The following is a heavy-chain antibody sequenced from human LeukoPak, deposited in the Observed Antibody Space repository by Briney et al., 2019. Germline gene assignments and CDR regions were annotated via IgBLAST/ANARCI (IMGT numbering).Heavy chain of an antibody. CDR1: GNTFTGYY. J-gene: IGHJ4*02. V-gene: IGHV1-2*06. D-gene: IGHD5-24*01. Sequence: ASVKVSCKASGNTFTGYYMHWVRQAPGQGLEWMGRINPNSGGTNYAQKFQGRVTLIRDTSISTAYMELSSLRSEDTAVYYCARAPPSRGWLQLSAGFDYWGQGTLVTVSS. CDR3: ARAPPSRGWLQLSAGFDY. CDR2: INPNSGGT.